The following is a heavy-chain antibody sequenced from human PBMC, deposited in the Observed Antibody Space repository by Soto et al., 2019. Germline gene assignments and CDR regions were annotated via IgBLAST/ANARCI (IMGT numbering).Heavy chain of an antibody. Sequence: GGSLRLSCAASGFTFSSYWMHWVRQAPGKGLVWVSRINSDGSSTSYADSVKGRFTISRDNAKNTLYLQMNSPRAEDTAVYYCAREGPPAAPSDAFDIWGQGTMVTVSS. D-gene: IGHD6-25*01. V-gene: IGHV3-74*01. CDR2: INSDGSST. CDR3: AREGPPAAPSDAFDI. CDR1: GFTFSSYW. J-gene: IGHJ3*02.